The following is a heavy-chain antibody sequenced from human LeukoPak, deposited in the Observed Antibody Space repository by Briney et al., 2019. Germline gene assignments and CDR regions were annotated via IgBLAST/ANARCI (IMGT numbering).Heavy chain of an antibody. J-gene: IGHJ4*02. CDR3: SKLRS. CDR1: GFTFSTYA. V-gene: IGHV3-7*02. Sequence: GGSLRLSCAASGFTFSTYAMSWVRQAPGKGLEWVASIKQDGSEKNYVDSVKGRFTISRDNAKNSLYLQMSGREAEDTAVYYCSKLRSWGQGTLVTVSS. D-gene: IGHD3-10*01. CDR2: IKQDGSEK.